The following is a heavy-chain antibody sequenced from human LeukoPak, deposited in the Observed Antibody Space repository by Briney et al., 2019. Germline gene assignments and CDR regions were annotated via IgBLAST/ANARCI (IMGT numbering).Heavy chain of an antibody. D-gene: IGHD3-16*01. V-gene: IGHV3-74*01. J-gene: IGHJ4*02. CDR1: GLTFRRYW. CDR3: AREDYAYSDYTLY. Sequence: GGSLRLFCGASGLTFRRYWMLWVRQAPGKGLVWVSRITGDGSRTNYADSVEGRFTISRDNAKNTLYLQMNSLRVEDTALYYCAREDYAYSDYTLYWGQGALVTVSS. CDR2: ITGDGSRT.